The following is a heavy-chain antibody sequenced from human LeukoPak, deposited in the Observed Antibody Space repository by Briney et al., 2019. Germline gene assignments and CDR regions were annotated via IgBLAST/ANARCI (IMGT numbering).Heavy chain of an antibody. J-gene: IGHJ4*02. Sequence: PSETLSLTCTVSGGSISSYYWNWIRQPPGKGLEWIGYIYYSGNTNYNPSLESRVTISIDTSKSQIPLRLSSVTAADTAVYYCARSGRGTFTSYWTYFDFWGQGTLVTVSS. CDR2: IYYSGNT. V-gene: IGHV4-59*01. D-gene: IGHD2/OR15-2a*01. CDR1: GGSISSYY. CDR3: ARSGRGTFTSYWTYFDF.